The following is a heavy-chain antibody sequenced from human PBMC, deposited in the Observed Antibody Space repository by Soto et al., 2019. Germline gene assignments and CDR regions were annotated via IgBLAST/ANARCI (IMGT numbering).Heavy chain of an antibody. J-gene: IGHJ6*02. CDR3: AREIMGARYGLDV. CDR2: VYYSGNT. D-gene: IGHD2-8*01. CDR1: CVPVSSGSYY. Sequence: SETLSLTCTVSCVPVSSGSYYWSWIRQPPGKGLEWIGYVYYSGNTNYNPSLKSRVTISIDTSDNQLSLKLTSVTAADTAVYYCAREIMGARYGLDVWGQGTTVTVSS. V-gene: IGHV4-61*01.